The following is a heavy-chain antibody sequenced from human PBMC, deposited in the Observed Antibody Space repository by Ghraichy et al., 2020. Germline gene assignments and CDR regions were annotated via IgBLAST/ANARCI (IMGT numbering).Heavy chain of an antibody. CDR2: INHRGST. V-gene: IGHV4-34*01. J-gene: IGHJ6*02. Sequence: SETLSLTCAVYGGSVSDYLWTWIRQPPGKGLEWIGEINHRGSTNYNTSLKSRVTISLDTSKNQFSLKLRSVTAADTAVYYCARATIRDGMDVWGQGTTVTVSS. CDR1: GGSVSDYL. CDR3: ARATIRDGMDV. D-gene: IGHD5-12*01.